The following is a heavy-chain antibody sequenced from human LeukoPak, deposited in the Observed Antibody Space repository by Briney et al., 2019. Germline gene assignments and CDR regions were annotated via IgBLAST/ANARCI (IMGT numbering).Heavy chain of an antibody. CDR2: INPNSGGA. J-gene: IGHJ4*02. D-gene: IGHD6-13*01. V-gene: IGHV1-2*06. CDR3: ARDHGSSRPLTN. Sequence: GASVKVSCKASGYTFTGYYMHWVRQAPGQGLEWMGRINPNSGGANYAQKFQGRVTMTRDTSISTAYMELSSLRAEDTAVYYCARDHGSSRPLTNWGQGTLVTVSS. CDR1: GYTFTGYY.